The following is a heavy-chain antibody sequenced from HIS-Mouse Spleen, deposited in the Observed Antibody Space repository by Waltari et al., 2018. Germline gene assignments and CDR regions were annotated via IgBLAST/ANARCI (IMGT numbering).Heavy chain of an antibody. CDR2: YYSGST. J-gene: IGHJ2*01. CDR3: ARASRDLLLPRYFDL. V-gene: IGHV4-59*01. Sequence: QVQLQASGPGLVKPSETLSLTCTVSGGSISSYYWSWIRQPPGKGLEWIGYYSGSTNDNPSRKRRVTISVDTSKTQFCLKLGSVTATATSVYYCARASRDLLLPRYFDLWGRGTLVTVSS. CDR1: GGSISSYY.